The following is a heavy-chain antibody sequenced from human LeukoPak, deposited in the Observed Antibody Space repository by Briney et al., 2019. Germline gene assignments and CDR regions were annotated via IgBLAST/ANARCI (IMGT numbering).Heavy chain of an antibody. CDR2: IYYSGST. CDR1: GGSISSYY. V-gene: IGHV4-59*01. CDR3: ARGQSETRTSRYLEFLSSNWFDP. Sequence: PSETLSLTCTVSGGSISSYYWSWIRQPPGKGLEWIGYIYYSGSTNYNPSLKSRVTISVDTSKNQFSLKLSSVTAADTAVYYCARGQSETRTSRYLEFLSSNWFDPWGQGTRVTVSS. J-gene: IGHJ5*02. D-gene: IGHD3-10*01.